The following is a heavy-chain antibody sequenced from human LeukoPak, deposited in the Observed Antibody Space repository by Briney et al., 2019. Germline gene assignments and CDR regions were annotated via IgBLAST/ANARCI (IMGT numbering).Heavy chain of an antibody. D-gene: IGHD3-9*01. CDR1: GFTVSVYY. J-gene: IGHJ5*02. V-gene: IGHV3-53*01. Sequence: GGSLRLSCAVSGFTVSVYYMSWVHQAPGKGLEWVSLMCDDGRIYYADSVRGRFTISRDISSNTLYLEMSSLRAEDTARYYCARDYTGYFPWGQGTLVIVSS. CDR2: MCDDGRI. CDR3: ARDYTGYFP.